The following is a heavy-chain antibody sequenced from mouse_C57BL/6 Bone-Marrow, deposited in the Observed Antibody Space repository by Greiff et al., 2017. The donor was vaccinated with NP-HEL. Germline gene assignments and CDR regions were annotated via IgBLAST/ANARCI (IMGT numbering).Heavy chain of an antibody. J-gene: IGHJ2*01. D-gene: IGHD1-1*01. CDR3: ARRGFYGSSYVDFDY. V-gene: IGHV1-55*01. CDR1: GYTFTSYW. Sequence: VQLQQPGAELVKPGASVKMSCKASGYTFTSYWITWVKQRPGQGLEWIGDIYPGSGSTNYNEKFKSKATLTVDTSSSTAYMQLSSLTSEDSAVYYCARRGFYGSSYVDFDYWGQGTTLTVSS. CDR2: IYPGSGST.